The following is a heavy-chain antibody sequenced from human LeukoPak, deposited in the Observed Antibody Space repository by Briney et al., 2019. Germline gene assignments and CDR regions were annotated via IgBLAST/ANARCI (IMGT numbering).Heavy chain of an antibody. D-gene: IGHD3-3*01. CDR2: IYYSGST. J-gene: IGHJ4*02. CDR1: GGSISSGDYY. Sequence: SETQSLTCTVSGGSISSGDYYWSWIRQPPGKGLEWIGYIYYSGSTYYNPSLKSRVTISVDTSKNQFSLKLSSVTAADTAVYYCARRYDFWSGFDYWGQGTLVTVSS. V-gene: IGHV4-30-4*02. CDR3: ARRYDFWSGFDY.